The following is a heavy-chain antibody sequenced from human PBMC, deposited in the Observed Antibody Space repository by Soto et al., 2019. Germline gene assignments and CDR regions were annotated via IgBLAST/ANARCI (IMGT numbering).Heavy chain of an antibody. CDR2: ISGSGDRT. Sequence: EVQLLESGGGLVQPGGSLRLSCAASGFTFNTYAMSWVRQAPGEGLEWVSIISGSGDRTYYGDSVKGRFTISRDNSDNTLFLQMNGLRAEDTAVYYCAKRDSTFGVTTHWGQGTLVTVSS. CDR3: AKRDSTFGVTTH. J-gene: IGHJ4*02. D-gene: IGHD3-3*01. V-gene: IGHV3-23*01. CDR1: GFTFNTYA.